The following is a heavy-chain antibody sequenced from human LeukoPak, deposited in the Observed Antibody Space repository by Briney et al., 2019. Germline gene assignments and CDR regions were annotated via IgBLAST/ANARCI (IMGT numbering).Heavy chain of an antibody. CDR3: ARGYSSSLPNWFDP. Sequence: ASVKVSCKASGGTFSSYAISWVRQAPGQGLEWMGGIIPIFGTANYAQKFQGRVTITADESTSTAYMELSSLRSEDTAVYYCARGYSSSLPNWFDPWGQGTLVTVSS. CDR2: IIPIFGTA. J-gene: IGHJ5*02. V-gene: IGHV1-69*13. D-gene: IGHD6-13*01. CDR1: GGTFSSYA.